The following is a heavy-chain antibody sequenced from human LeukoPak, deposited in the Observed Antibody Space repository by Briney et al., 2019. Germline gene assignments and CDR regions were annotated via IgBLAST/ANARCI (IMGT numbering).Heavy chain of an antibody. CDR1: GFTLSNYP. V-gene: IGHV3-23*01. CDR2: ISGSGGST. J-gene: IGHJ4*02. Sequence: PGGSLRLSCAASGFTLSNYPMGWVRQAPVKGLEWVSTISGSGGSTYYADAVKGRFTISRDNSKNTLYLQMNSLRAEDTAVYYCAKDTGYDFWSGYPKYWGQGTLVTVSS. D-gene: IGHD3-3*01. CDR3: AKDTGYDFWSGYPKY.